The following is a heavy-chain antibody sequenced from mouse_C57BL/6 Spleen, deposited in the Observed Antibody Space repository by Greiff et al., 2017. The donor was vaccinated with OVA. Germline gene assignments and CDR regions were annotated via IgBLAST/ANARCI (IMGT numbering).Heavy chain of an antibody. J-gene: IGHJ2*01. Sequence: EVMLVESEGGLVQPGSSMKLSCTASRFTFSDYYMAWVRQVPEKGLEWVAHINYDGSSTYYLASLKSRFIISRDNAKNILYLQMSSLKSEDTATYYCARDHDGNFDYWGQGTTLTVSS. V-gene: IGHV5-16*01. CDR3: ARDHDGNFDY. CDR2: INYDGSST. D-gene: IGHD2-3*01. CDR1: RFTFSDYY.